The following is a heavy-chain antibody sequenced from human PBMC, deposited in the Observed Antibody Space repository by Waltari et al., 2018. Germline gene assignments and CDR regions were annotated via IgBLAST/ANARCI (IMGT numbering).Heavy chain of an antibody. CDR1: GGSFSGYF. J-gene: IGHJ5*02. V-gene: IGHV4-34*02. CDR3: ARSGFHGSGTPFDP. CDR2: IDYSGST. Sequence: QVQLQQWGAGLLKPSQTLSLTCAVEGGSFSGYFWNWGRQPPGKGLELIGGIDYSGSTNYNPSLKSRVTLSIDTSRKRFSLNLNSMTAADTAIYYCARSGFHGSGTPFDPWGRGTLVTVSS. D-gene: IGHD3-10*01.